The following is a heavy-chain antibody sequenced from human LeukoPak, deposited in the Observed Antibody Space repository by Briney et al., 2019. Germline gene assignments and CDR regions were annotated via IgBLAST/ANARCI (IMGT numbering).Heavy chain of an antibody. CDR3: ARVAVDTAMIMALDY. V-gene: IGHV4-39*07. CDR2: IYYSGST. CDR1: GGSISSSSYY. Sequence: SETLSFTCTVSGGSISSSSYYWGWIRQPPGKGLEWIGSIYYSGSTYYNPSLKSRVTISVDTSKNQFSLKLSSVTAADTAVYYCARVAVDTAMIMALDYWGQGTLVTVSS. J-gene: IGHJ4*02. D-gene: IGHD5-18*01.